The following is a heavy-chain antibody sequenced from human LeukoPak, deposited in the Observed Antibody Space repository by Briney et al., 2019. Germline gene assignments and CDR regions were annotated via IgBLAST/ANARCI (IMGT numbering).Heavy chain of an antibody. D-gene: IGHD2-15*01. V-gene: IGHV3-21*01. Sequence: GGSLRLSCAASGFTFSSYSMNWVRQAPGKGLEWVSSISSSSSYIYYADSVKGRFTISRDNAKNSLYLQMNSLRAEDTAVYYCARSLVVVAATPGDYWGQGTLVTVSS. CDR1: GFTFSSYS. CDR3: ARSLVVVAATPGDY. J-gene: IGHJ4*02. CDR2: ISSSSSYI.